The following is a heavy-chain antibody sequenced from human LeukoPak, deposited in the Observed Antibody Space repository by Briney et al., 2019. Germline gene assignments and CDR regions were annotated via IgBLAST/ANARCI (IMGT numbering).Heavy chain of an antibody. CDR3: ARDPSNYYDSSGYPN. Sequence: SQTLSLTCTVSGGSISSGSYYWSWIRQPAGKGLEWIGRIYTSGSTNYNPSLKSRVTISVDTSKNQFSLKLSSVTAADTAVYYCARDPSNYYDSSGYPNWGQRTLVTVSS. CDR2: IYTSGST. CDR1: GGSISSGSYY. D-gene: IGHD3-22*01. J-gene: IGHJ4*02. V-gene: IGHV4-61*02.